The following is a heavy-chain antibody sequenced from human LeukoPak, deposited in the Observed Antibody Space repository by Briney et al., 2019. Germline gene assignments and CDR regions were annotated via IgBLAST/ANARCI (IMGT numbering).Heavy chain of an antibody. CDR3: AKDRKYATLKVLASKSGNWFDP. D-gene: IGHD2-2*01. CDR2: ITGSGGGT. CDR1: GFTLSGYA. Sequence: GTLSLSCAVSGFTLSGYAMGGVRPAPRGGVGCGSAITGSGGGTYYADSVKGRFTISSDNSKNTLYLQMNSLRAEDTAVYYCAKDRKYATLKVLASKSGNWFDPWGQGTLVTVSS. J-gene: IGHJ5*02. V-gene: IGHV3-23*01.